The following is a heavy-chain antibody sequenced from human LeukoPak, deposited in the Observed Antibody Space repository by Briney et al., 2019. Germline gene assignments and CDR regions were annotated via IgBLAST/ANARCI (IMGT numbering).Heavy chain of an antibody. D-gene: IGHD2-8*01. CDR3: ARDPVHGLLDY. CDR1: GSTFTSYY. Sequence: ASVKVSCKASGSTFTSYYMHWVRQAPGQGLEWMGIINPSGGSTSYAQKFQGRVTMTRDMSTSTVYMELSSLRSEDTAVYYCARDPVHGLLDYWGQGTLVTVSS. J-gene: IGHJ4*02. V-gene: IGHV1-46*01. CDR2: INPSGGST.